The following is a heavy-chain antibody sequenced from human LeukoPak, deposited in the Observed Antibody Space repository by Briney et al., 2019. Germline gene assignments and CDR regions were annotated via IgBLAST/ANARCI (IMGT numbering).Heavy chain of an antibody. V-gene: IGHV3-30*02. D-gene: IGHD3-10*01. CDR1: GFTFSTYY. J-gene: IGHJ4*02. CDR3: AKDQALFGELFYFDY. Sequence: GGSLRLSCAASGFTFSTYYMSWVRQAPGKGLEWVAFIRYDGSNKYYADSVKGRFTISRDNSKNTLYLQMNSLRAEDTAVYYCAKDQALFGELFYFDYWGQGTLVTVSS. CDR2: IRYDGSNK.